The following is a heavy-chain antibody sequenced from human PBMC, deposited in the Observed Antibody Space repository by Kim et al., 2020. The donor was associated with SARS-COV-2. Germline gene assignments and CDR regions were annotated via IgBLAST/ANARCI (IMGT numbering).Heavy chain of an antibody. CDR1: GFTFSSYW. CDR2: IKQDGSEK. V-gene: IGHV3-7*03. Sequence: GGSLRLSCAASGFTFSSYWMSWVRQAPGKGLEWVANIKQDGSEKYYVDSVKGRFTISRDNAKNSLYLQMNSLRAEDTAVYYCARDPVVVTATYYYYYGMDVWGQGTTVTVSS. J-gene: IGHJ6*02. CDR3: ARDPVVVTATYYYYYGMDV. D-gene: IGHD2-21*02.